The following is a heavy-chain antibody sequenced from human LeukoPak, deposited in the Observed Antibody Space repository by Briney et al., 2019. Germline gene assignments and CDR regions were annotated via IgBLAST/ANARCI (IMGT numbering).Heavy chain of an antibody. J-gene: IGHJ4*02. Sequence: GASVKVSCKASGYTFTSYYMHWVRQAPGQGLEWMGWINPNSGGTNYAQKLQGRVTMTTDTSTSTAYMELRSLRSDDTAVYYCARTSSTLWLRTPGGVYWGQGTLVTVSS. CDR1: GYTFTSYY. CDR3: ARTSSTLWLRTPGGVY. CDR2: INPNSGGT. D-gene: IGHD5-12*01. V-gene: IGHV1-2*02.